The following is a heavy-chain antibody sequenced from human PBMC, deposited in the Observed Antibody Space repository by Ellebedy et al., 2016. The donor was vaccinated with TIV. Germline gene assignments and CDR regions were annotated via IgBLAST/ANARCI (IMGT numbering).Heavy chain of an antibody. CDR3: ATERRNYYNGMDV. D-gene: IGHD2/OR15-2a*01. J-gene: IGHJ6*02. V-gene: IGHV3-33*08. Sequence: PGGSLRLSCAASGFTFSASAMHWVRQASGKGLEWVADIWYDGSNIYYADSVKGRFTISRDNSENTLYLQMNSLRAEDTGVYYCATERRNYYNGMDVWGQGTTVTVSS. CDR1: GFTFSASA. CDR2: IWYDGSNI.